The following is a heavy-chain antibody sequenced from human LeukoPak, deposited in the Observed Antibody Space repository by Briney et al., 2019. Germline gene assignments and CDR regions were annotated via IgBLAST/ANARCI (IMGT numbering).Heavy chain of an antibody. CDR1: GFTFSSHG. J-gene: IGHJ4*02. D-gene: IGHD3-22*01. CDR3: ATLYYYDSSGYYDAVDY. CDR2: ISPSGGIT. Sequence: PGGTLRLSCAASGFTFSSHGMNWVRQAPGKGLEWVSGISPSGGITYYTDSVKGRFTISRDNSKNTVSLQMNSLRGDDTAVYYCATLYYYDSSGYYDAVDYWGQGTLVTVSS. V-gene: IGHV3-23*01.